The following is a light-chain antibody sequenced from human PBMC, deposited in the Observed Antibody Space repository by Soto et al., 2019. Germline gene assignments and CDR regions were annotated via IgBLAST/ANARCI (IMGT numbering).Light chain of an antibody. CDR3: QQYGSSGT. CDR2: GAS. V-gene: IGKV3-20*01. J-gene: IGKJ1*01. CDR1: QSVSRY. Sequence: EIVLAQSPATLSMSPQERAMLSCRASQSVSRYLAWYQQKPGQAPRLLIYGASTRATGIPDRFSGSGSGTDFTLTISRLEPEDFAVYYCQQYGSSGTFGQGTNVDIK.